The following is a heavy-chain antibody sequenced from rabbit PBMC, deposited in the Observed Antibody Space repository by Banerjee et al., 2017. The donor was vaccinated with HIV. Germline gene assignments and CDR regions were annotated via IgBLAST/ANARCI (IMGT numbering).Heavy chain of an antibody. V-gene: IGHV1S47*01. CDR2: IDPVFGST. CDR3: VSGWDRYYFNL. J-gene: IGHJ4*01. D-gene: IGHD4-1*01. CDR1: GFDFSSYG. Sequence: QEQLVESGGGLVQPGGSLKLSCKASGFDFSSYGVSWVRQAPGKGLEWIGYIDPVFGSTYYASWVNGRFTISSHNAQNTLYLQLNSLTAADTATYFCVSGWDRYYFNLWGPGTLVTVS.